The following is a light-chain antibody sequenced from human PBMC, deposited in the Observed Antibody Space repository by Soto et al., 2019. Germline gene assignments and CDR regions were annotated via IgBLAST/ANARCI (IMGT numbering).Light chain of an antibody. CDR1: SSDVGGYNY. CDR3: SSYAGSNSFV. CDR2: EVS. Sequence: QSVLTQPASVSGSPGQSITISCTGTSSDVGGYNYVSWYQQHPGKAPKLMIYEVSKRPSGVPDRFSGSKSGNTASLTVSGLQAEDEADYYCSSYAGSNSFVFGGGTKLTVL. J-gene: IGLJ2*01. V-gene: IGLV2-8*01.